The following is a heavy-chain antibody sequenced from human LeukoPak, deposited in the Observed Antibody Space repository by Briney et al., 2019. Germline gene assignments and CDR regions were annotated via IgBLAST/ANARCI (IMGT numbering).Heavy chain of an antibody. CDR3: ARSYGSHDAFDI. V-gene: IGHV1-46*01. CDR2: INPSGGST. D-gene: IGHD1-26*01. CDR1: GYTFTSYC. J-gene: IGHJ3*02. Sequence: ASVKVSCKASGYTFTSYCIHWVRQAPGQGLEWMGIINPSGGSTTYVQKFQGRVTMTRDMSTSTVYMELSSLRSDDTAVYYCARSYGSHDAFDIWGQGTMVTVSS.